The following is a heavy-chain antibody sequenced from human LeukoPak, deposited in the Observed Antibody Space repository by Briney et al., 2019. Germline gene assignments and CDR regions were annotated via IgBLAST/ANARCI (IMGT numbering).Heavy chain of an antibody. J-gene: IGHJ5*02. V-gene: IGHV4-34*01. CDR2: INHSGGT. D-gene: IGHD6-19*01. CDR1: GGSFSGYY. Sequence: PSETLSLTCAVYGGSFSGYYWSWIRQPPGKGLEWIGEINHSGGTNYNPSLKSRVTISVDTSKNQFSLKLSSVTAADTAVYYCARGQQIGWYGSSAVWFDPWGQGTLVTVSS. CDR3: ARGQQIGWYGSSAVWFDP.